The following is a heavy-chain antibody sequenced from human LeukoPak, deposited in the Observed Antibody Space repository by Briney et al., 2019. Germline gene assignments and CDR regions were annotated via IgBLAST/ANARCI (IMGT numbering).Heavy chain of an antibody. Sequence: ASVKVSCKASGYTFTGYYMHWVRQAPGQGLEWMGRINPNSGGTNYAQKIQGRVTMTRDTSTRTVYMEVSSLKPEDTAVYYCARQGAYSSAIGMGYWGQGTLVTVSS. D-gene: IGHD6-19*01. CDR2: INPNSGGT. V-gene: IGHV1-2*06. J-gene: IGHJ4*02. CDR3: ARQGAYSSAIGMGY. CDR1: GYTFTGYY.